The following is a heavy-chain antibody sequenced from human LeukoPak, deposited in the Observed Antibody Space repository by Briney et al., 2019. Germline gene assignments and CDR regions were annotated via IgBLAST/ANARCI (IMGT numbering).Heavy chain of an antibody. CDR3: ASSKLRYFDWLPNRIFDY. CDR1: GGSFSGYY. CDR2: INHSGST. V-gene: IGHV4-34*01. Sequence: SETLSLTCAVYGGSFSGYYWSWIRQPPGKGLERIREINHSGSTNYNPSLKSRVTISVDTSKNQFSLKLSSVTAADTAVYYCASSKLRYFDWLPNRIFDYWGQGTLVTVSS. D-gene: IGHD3-9*01. J-gene: IGHJ4*02.